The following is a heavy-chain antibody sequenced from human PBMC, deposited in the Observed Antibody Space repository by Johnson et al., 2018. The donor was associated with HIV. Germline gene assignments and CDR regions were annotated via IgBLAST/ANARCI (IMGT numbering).Heavy chain of an antibody. CDR2: IYSGGST. Sequence: VQLVESGGGLVQPGGSLRLSCAASGFTVSSNYMSWVRQAPGKGLEWVSVIYSGGSTYYADSVKGRFTISRDNSKNTLYLQMNSLRAEDTAVYYCARADHTSGRNGAGAFDIWGQGTMVTVSS. J-gene: IGHJ3*02. CDR3: ARADHTSGRNGAGAFDI. D-gene: IGHD2-15*01. CDR1: GFTVSSNY. V-gene: IGHV3-66*01.